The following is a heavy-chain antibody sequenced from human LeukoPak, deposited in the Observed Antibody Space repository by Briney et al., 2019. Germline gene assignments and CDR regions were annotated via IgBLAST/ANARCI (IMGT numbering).Heavy chain of an antibody. CDR3: ARAHPRRITKFDY. Sequence: GASVKVPCKASGGTFSSYAISWVRQAPGQGLEWMGWISAYNGNTNYAQKLQGRVTMTTDTSTSTAYMELRSLRSDDTAVYYCARAHPRRITKFDYWGQGTLVTVSS. D-gene: IGHD3-10*01. CDR2: ISAYNGNT. V-gene: IGHV1-18*01. J-gene: IGHJ4*02. CDR1: GGTFSSYA.